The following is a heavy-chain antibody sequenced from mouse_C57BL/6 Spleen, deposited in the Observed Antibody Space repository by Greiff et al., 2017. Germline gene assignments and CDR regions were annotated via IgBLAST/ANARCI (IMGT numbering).Heavy chain of an antibody. V-gene: IGHV5-9-1*02. J-gene: IGHJ4*01. CDR1: GFTFRSYA. Sequence: VKLVESGEGLVKPGGSLKLSCAASGFTFRSYAMSWVLQTPEQRLEWVAYISSGGDYIYYADTVKGRFTISRDNARNTLYLQMSSLKSEDTAMYYCTRGNYGDYYAMDYWGQGTSVTVSS. D-gene: IGHD2-1*01. CDR2: ISSGGDYI. CDR3: TRGNYGDYYAMDY.